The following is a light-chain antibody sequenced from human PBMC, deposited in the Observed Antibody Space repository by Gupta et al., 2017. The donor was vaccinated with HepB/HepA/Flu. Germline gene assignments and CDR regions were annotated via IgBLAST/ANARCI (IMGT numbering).Light chain of an antibody. J-gene: IGLJ2*01. CDR1: ALPKQY. CDR2: KDS. CDR3: SSEDSSGNYVV. V-gene: IGLV3-25*03. Sequence: SYELTQPPPLSVSPGQTARITCSGDALPKQYAYWYQQKPGPAPVLVIYKDSERPSGIPERFSGSSSGTTVTLTISGVQAEDEADYYCSSEDSSGNYVVFGGGTKLTVL.